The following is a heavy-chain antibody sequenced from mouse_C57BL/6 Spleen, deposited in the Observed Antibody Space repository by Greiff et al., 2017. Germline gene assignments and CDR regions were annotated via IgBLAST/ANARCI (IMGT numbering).Heavy chain of an antibody. D-gene: IGHD1-1*01. CDR3: ATGDYYGSSSIAY. CDR1: GYSFTGYY. Sequence: VQLQQSGPELVKPGASVKISCKASGYSFTGYYMNWVKQSPEKSLEWIGEINPSTGGTTYNQKFKAKATLTVDKSSSTAYMQLKSLTSEDSAVYYCATGDYYGSSSIAYWGQGTLVTVSA. V-gene: IGHV1-42*01. CDR2: INPSTGGT. J-gene: IGHJ3*01.